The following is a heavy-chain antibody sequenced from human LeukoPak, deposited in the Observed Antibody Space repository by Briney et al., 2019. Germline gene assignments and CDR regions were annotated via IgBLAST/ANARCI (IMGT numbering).Heavy chain of an antibody. CDR2: IYYSGST. CDR3: ARDRLPLAFDI. Sequence: PSETLSLTCTGSGASISSYYWSWIRQPPGKGLEWIGYIYYSGSTNYNPSLKSRVTISVDTSKNQFSLKLSSVTAADTAVYYCARDRLPLAFDIWGQGTMVTVSS. J-gene: IGHJ3*02. V-gene: IGHV4-59*01. CDR1: GASISSYY.